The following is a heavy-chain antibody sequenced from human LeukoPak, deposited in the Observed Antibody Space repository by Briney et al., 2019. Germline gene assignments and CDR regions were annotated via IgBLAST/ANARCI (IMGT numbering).Heavy chain of an antibody. J-gene: IGHJ4*02. CDR2: IYPGDSDT. V-gene: IGHV5-51*01. CDR3: ARLFRDGVTHGYFDWLTFDY. D-gene: IGHD3-9*01. CDR1: GYSFTSYW. Sequence: GESLTISCKGSGYSFTSYWIAWVLQMPGKGLEWMGIIYPGDSDTRYSPSFQGQVTISADKSISTAYLQWSSLKASDTAMYYCARLFRDGVTHGYFDWLTFDYWGQGTLVTASS.